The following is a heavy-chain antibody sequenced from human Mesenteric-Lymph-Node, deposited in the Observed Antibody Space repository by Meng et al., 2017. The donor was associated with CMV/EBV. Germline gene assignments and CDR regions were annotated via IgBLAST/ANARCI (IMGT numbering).Heavy chain of an antibody. V-gene: IGHV3-21*01. CDR1: GLTFSNYV. D-gene: IGHD1-26*01. CDR2: ISSSSSYI. J-gene: IGHJ4*02. Sequence: ETLSLTCAASGLTFSNYVMNWVRQAPGKGLEWVSSISSSSSYIYYADSVKGRFTISRDNAKNSLYLQMNSLRAEDTAVYYCARDLDPYSGSSLSFDYWGQGTLVTVSS. CDR3: ARDLDPYSGSSLSFDY.